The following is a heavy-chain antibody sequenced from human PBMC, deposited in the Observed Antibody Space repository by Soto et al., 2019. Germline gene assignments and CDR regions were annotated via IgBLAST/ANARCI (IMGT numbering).Heavy chain of an antibody. CDR2: ISSSSSYI. V-gene: IGHV3-21*01. Sequence: PGGSLRLSCAASGFTFSSYSMNWVRQAPGKGLEWVSSISSSSSYIYYADSVKGRFTISRDNAKNSLYLQMNSLRAEDTAVYYCARDPDYYDSSGYYSIDYWGQGTQVTVSS. CDR3: ARDPDYYDSSGYYSIDY. D-gene: IGHD3-22*01. J-gene: IGHJ4*02. CDR1: GFTFSSYS.